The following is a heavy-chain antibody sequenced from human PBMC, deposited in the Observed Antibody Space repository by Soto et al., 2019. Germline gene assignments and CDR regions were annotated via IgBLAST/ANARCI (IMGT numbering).Heavy chain of an antibody. CDR1: GGSFSGYY. V-gene: IGHV4-34*01. Sequence: PSETLSLTCAVYGGSFSGYYWSWIRQPPGKGLEWIGEINHSGSTNYNPSLKSRVTISVDTSKNQFSLKLSSVTAADTAVYYCARQRIAAAVLDYWGQGTLVTVSS. J-gene: IGHJ4*02. D-gene: IGHD6-13*01. CDR2: INHSGST. CDR3: ARQRIAAAVLDY.